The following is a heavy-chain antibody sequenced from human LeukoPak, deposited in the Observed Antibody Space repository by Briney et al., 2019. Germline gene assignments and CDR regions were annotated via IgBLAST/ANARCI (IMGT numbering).Heavy chain of an antibody. J-gene: IGHJ4*02. CDR3: AQGFSSGWYPY. D-gene: IGHD6-19*01. V-gene: IGHV3-23*01. CDR2: ISLNGETT. CDR1: GFSVSSFG. Sequence: GGSLRLSCAVSGFSVSSFGMSWVHQAPGKGLEWISAISLNGETTWYADSVKGRFTISRDNSKNTLYLQLTSLRAEDTAVYYCAQGFSSGWYPYWGQGSLVSVSS.